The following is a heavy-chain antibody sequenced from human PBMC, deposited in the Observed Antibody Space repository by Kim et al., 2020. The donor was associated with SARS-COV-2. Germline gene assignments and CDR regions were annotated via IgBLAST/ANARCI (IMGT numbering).Heavy chain of an antibody. CDR2: ISYDGSNK. J-gene: IGHJ4*02. CDR3: AKANSGYSYGSLDY. Sequence: GGSLRLSCAASGFTFSSYGMHWVRQAPGKGLEWVAVISYDGSNKYYADSVKGRFTISRDNSKNTLYLQMNSLRAEDTAVYYCAKANSGYSYGSLDYWGQGTLVTVSS. V-gene: IGHV3-30*18. D-gene: IGHD5-18*01. CDR1: GFTFSSYG.